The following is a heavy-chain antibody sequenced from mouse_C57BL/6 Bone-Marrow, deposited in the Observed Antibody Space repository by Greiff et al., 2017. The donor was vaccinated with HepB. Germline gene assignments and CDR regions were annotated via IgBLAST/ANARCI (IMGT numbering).Heavy chain of an antibody. CDR3: ARAITTVVRDYYAMDY. V-gene: IGHV2-2*01. Sequence: VQGVESGPGLVQPSQSLSITCTVSGFSLTSYGVHWVRQSPGKGLEWLGVIWSGGSTDYNAAFISRLSISKDNSKSQVFFKMNSLQADDTAIYYCARAITTVVRDYYAMDYWGQGTSVTVSS. J-gene: IGHJ4*01. CDR2: IWSGGST. D-gene: IGHD1-1*01. CDR1: GFSLTSYG.